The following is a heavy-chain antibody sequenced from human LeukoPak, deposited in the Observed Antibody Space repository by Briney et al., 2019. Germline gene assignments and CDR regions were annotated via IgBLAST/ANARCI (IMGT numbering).Heavy chain of an antibody. CDR1: GGSFSGYY. J-gene: IGHJ4*02. Sequence: PSETLSLTCAVYGGSFSGYYWSWIRQPPGKGLEWIGEINHSGSTNYNPSLKSRVTISVDTSKNQFSLKLSSVTAADTAVYYCARGVGSMVRGAIIRNWGQGTLVTVSS. V-gene: IGHV4-34*01. D-gene: IGHD3-10*01. CDR2: INHSGST. CDR3: ARGVGSMVRGAIIRN.